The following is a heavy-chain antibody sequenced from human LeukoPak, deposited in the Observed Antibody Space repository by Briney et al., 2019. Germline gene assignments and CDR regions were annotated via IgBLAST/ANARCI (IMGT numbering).Heavy chain of an antibody. CDR3: ARAYTGSYDY. CDR1: GFTFSSYS. CDR2: ISSSSSYI. Sequence: GGSLRLSCAASGFTFSSYSMNWVRQPPGKGLEWVSSISSSSSYIYYADSVKGRFTISRDNVKNSLYLQMNSLRAEDTAVYYCARAYTGSYDYWGQGTLVTVSS. V-gene: IGHV3-21*01. J-gene: IGHJ4*02. D-gene: IGHD3-16*01.